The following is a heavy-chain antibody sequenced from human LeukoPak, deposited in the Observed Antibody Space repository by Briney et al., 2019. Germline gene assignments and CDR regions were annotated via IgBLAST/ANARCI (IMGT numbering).Heavy chain of an antibody. CDR2: ISSSSSYI. CDR1: GFTFSSYS. J-gene: IGHJ4*02. D-gene: IGHD3-10*01. Sequence: GGSLRLSCAASGFTFSSYSMNWVRQAPGKGLEWVSSISSSSSYIYYADSVKGRFTISRDNAKNSLYLQMNSLRAEDTAVYYCARDLGGFGELNNFDYWGQGTLVTVSS. CDR3: ARDLGGFGELNNFDY. V-gene: IGHV3-21*01.